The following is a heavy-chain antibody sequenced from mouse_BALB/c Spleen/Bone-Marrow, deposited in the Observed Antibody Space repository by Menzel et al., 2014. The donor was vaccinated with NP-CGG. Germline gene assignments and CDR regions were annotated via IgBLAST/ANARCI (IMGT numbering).Heavy chain of an antibody. CDR1: GFNIKDTY. J-gene: IGHJ3*01. CDR3: ARNYGYGKSFAY. CDR2: IDPANGNT. Sequence: VQLQQSGAELVKPGASVKLSCTASGFNIKDTYMHWVKQRPEQGLEWIRRIDPANGNTKYDPKFQGKATITADTSSNTAYLQLSSLTSEDTAVYYCARNYGYGKSFAYWGQGTLVTVSA. V-gene: IGHV14-3*02. D-gene: IGHD2-2*01.